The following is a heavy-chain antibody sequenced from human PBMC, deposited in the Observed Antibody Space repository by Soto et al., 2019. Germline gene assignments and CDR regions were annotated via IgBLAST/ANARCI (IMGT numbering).Heavy chain of an antibody. CDR2: INGDGSDI. D-gene: IGHD2-2*01. Sequence: PGGSLRLSCRASGFAFSSYWMHWVRQVPGKGLVWVSRINGDGSDIKYADSVKGRFTISRDNAKNTLYLQMNSLRAEDTAVYYCARDQSTGDWFDAWGQGTLVTVSS. V-gene: IGHV3-74*03. CDR1: GFAFSSYW. J-gene: IGHJ5*02. CDR3: ARDQSTGDWFDA.